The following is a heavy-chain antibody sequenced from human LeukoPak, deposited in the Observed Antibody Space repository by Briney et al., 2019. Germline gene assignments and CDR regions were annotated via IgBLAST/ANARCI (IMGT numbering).Heavy chain of an antibody. CDR1: GYTLTELS. V-gene: IGHV1-24*01. CDR3: ATDLRGQDDAFDI. J-gene: IGHJ3*02. CDR2: FDPEDGET. Sequence: ASVKVSCKVSGYTLTELSMHWVRQAPGKGVEWRGGFDPEDGETIYAQRFQGRVTMTEDTSTDTAYMELSSLRSEDKAVYYCATDLRGQDDAFDIWGQGTMVTVSS.